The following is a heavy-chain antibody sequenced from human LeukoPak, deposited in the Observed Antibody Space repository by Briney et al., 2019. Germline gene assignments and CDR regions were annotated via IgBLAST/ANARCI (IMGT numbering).Heavy chain of an antibody. J-gene: IGHJ4*02. CDR3: AREVETYYDILTGSGGDY. D-gene: IGHD3-9*01. V-gene: IGHV3-21*04. Sequence: GGSLRLSCAASGFTFSSYSMNWVRQAPGKGLEWVSSISSSSSYIYYADSVKGRFTISTDNAKNSLYLQMNSLRAEDTAVYYCAREVETYYDILTGSGGDYWGQGALVTVSS. CDR1: GFTFSSYS. CDR2: ISSSSSYI.